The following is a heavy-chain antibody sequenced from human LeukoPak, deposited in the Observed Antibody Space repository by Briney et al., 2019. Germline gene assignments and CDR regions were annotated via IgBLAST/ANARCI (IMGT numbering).Heavy chain of an antibody. CDR3: ARGRGTTMVRGVITNYFDL. D-gene: IGHD3-10*01. CDR1: GYTFTAHY. V-gene: IGHV1-2*02. Sequence: GSVKVSCRASGYTFTAHYIHWVRQAPGQGLEWMGWIVPNSGGTNYAQKFLGSVTMTGDTSINTAFMELSRLRSDDTAIYYCARGRGTTMVRGVITNYFDLWGRGSLVTVSS. CDR2: IVPNSGGT. J-gene: IGHJ2*01.